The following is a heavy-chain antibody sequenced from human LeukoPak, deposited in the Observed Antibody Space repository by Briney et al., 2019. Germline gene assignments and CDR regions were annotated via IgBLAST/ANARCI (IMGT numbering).Heavy chain of an antibody. D-gene: IGHD1-26*01. CDR3: AKDLRGATTDY. J-gene: IGHJ4*02. CDR1: GFTFSGYA. CDR2: ISGSGGST. Sequence: GGSLRLSCAAAGFTFSGYAMSWVRQAPGKGLEWVSAISGSGGSTYYADSVKGRFTISRDNSKNTLYLQMNSLRAEDTAVYYCAKDLRGATTDYWGQGTLVTVSS. V-gene: IGHV3-23*01.